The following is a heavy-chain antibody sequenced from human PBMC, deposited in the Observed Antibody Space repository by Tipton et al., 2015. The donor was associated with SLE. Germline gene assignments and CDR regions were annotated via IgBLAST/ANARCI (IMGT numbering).Heavy chain of an antibody. Sequence: TLSLTCSVSGGSMTSHYLSWIRQSPGKGLEWIAHIKYSGSANYNPSLESRVTISLDTSKKQFSLKVNSVIVADTAVYYCARCSGYSSGPRDDVFDIWGQGTVVTVSS. D-gene: IGHD2-8*02. CDR2: IKYSGSA. CDR3: ARCSGYSSGPRDDVFDI. CDR1: GGSMTSHY. J-gene: IGHJ3*02. V-gene: IGHV4-59*11.